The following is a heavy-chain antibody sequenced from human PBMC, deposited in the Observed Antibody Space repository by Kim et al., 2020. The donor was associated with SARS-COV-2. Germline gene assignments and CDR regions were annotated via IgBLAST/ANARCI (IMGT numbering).Heavy chain of an antibody. D-gene: IGHD1-1*01. CDR1: GFTFSSSW. CDR2: VNSDGRST. V-gene: IGHV3-74*01. Sequence: GGSLRLSCVASGFTFSSSWLHWVRQAPGKGLVWVARVNSDGRSTSYADSVKGRFTISRDNARNTLYLQMNSLRAEDTAVYYCASLSTWYNWDKFDYWGQGTLVTVSS. CDR3: ASLSTWYNWDKFDY. J-gene: IGHJ4*02.